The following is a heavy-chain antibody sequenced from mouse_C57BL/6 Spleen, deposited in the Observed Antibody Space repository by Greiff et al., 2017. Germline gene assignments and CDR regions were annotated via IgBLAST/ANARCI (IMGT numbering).Heavy chain of an antibody. Sequence: EVQVVESGGGLVKPGGSLKLSCAASGFTFSDYGMHWVRQAPEKGLEWVAYISSGSSTIYYADTVKGRFTISRDNAKNTLFLQMTSLRSEDTAMYYCASPYYYGSSFWYFDVWGTGTTVTVSS. J-gene: IGHJ1*03. CDR3: ASPYYYGSSFWYFDV. V-gene: IGHV5-17*01. D-gene: IGHD1-1*01. CDR1: GFTFSDYG. CDR2: ISSGSSTI.